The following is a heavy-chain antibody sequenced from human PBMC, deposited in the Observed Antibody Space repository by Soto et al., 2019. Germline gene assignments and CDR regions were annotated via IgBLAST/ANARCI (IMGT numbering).Heavy chain of an antibody. V-gene: IGHV4-39*01. Sequence: QLQLQESGPGLVKPSETLSLTCTVSGGSISSSSYYWGWIRQPPGKGLEWIGSIYYSGSTYYNPSLKSRVTISVDTSKTQFSLKLSSVTAADTAVYYCARQGYCSGGSCPTAGSWFDPWGQGTLVTVSS. CDR3: ARQGYCSGGSCPTAGSWFDP. D-gene: IGHD2-15*01. CDR1: GGSISSSSYY. J-gene: IGHJ5*02. CDR2: IYYSGST.